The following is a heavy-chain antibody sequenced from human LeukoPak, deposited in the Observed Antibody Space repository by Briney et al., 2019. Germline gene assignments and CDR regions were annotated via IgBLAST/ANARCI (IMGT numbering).Heavy chain of an antibody. J-gene: IGHJ5*02. D-gene: IGHD6-6*01. CDR1: GGSFSGYY. Sequence: PSETLSLTCAVYGGSFSGYYWSWLRQPPGKGLEWIGEINHSGSTNYNPSLKSRVTISVDTSKNQFSLKLSSVTAADTAVYYCARGGIAARPNWFDPWGQGTLVTVSS. CDR3: ARGGIAARPNWFDP. CDR2: INHSGST. V-gene: IGHV4-34*01.